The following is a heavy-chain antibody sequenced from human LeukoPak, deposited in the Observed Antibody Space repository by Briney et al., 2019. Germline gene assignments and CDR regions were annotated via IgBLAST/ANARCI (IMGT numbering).Heavy chain of an antibody. CDR2: MNQDGSQR. CDR1: GFTFSNYY. J-gene: IGHJ5*02. V-gene: IGHV3-7*03. D-gene: IGHD2-2*01. CDR3: ARDRAPSKYRGLDP. Sequence: GGSLRLSCAASGFTFSNYYMSWVRQAPGKGLEWVGNMNQDGSQRNYVDSVKGPFTISRDNAKNSLYLQVNSLRVEDTAVYFCARDRAPSKYRGLDPWGQGTPVIVSS.